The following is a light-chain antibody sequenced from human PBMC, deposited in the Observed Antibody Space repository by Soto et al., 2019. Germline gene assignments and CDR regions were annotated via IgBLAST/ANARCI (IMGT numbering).Light chain of an antibody. CDR2: GAS. J-gene: IGKJ1*01. Sequence: VVLTQSPATLSLSPGERATLSCRTSLSVSVYLDWYQQKPGQAPRLLIYGASSRAIGIPDRFSGSGSGTDFTFTIRRLEPEDFAVYYCQQYGSSPRTFGQGTKVDIK. V-gene: IGKV3-20*01. CDR3: QQYGSSPRT. CDR1: LSVSVY.